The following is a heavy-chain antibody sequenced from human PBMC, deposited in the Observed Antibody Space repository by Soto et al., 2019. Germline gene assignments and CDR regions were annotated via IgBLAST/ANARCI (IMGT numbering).Heavy chain of an antibody. CDR2: INAGNGNT. Sequence: ASVKVSCKASGYTFTSYAMHWVRQAPGQRLEWMGWINAGNGNTKYSQKFQGRVTITRDISASTAYMELSSLRSEDTAVYYCARLVATTPPYYFDYWGQGTLVTVSS. V-gene: IGHV1-3*01. CDR3: ARLVATTPPYYFDY. J-gene: IGHJ4*02. CDR1: GYTFTSYA. D-gene: IGHD5-12*01.